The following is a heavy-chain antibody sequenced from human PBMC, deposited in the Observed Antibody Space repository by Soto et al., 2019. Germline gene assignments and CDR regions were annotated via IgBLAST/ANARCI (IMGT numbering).Heavy chain of an antibody. CDR2: INPNSGGT. CDR3: ARGPKPFPGIAAAATTGSWFDP. J-gene: IGHJ5*02. V-gene: IGHV1-2*04. D-gene: IGHD6-13*01. Sequence: ASVKVSCKASGYTFTGYYMHWVRQAPGQGLEWMGWINPNSGGTNYAQKFQGWVTMTRDTSISTAYMELSRLRSDDTAVYYCARGPKPFPGIAAAATTGSWFDPWGQGTLVTVSS. CDR1: GYTFTGYY.